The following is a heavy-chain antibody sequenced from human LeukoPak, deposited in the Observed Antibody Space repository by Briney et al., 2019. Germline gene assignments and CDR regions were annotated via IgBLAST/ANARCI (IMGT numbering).Heavy chain of an antibody. Sequence: GGSLRLSCEASAFTFSSYWMSWVRQAPGKGLEWVANIKEDGSEINYVDSVKGRFTISRDNAKNSLFLKMNSLRVEDTAVYYCARDRGYPSFDYWGQGTLVTVSS. J-gene: IGHJ4*02. D-gene: IGHD3-10*01. CDR2: IKEDGSEI. CDR3: ARDRGYPSFDY. V-gene: IGHV3-7*01. CDR1: AFTFSSYW.